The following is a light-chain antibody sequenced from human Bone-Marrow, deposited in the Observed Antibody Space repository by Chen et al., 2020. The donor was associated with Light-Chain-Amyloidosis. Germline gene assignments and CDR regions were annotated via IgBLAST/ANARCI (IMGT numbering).Light chain of an antibody. V-gene: IGLV1-44*01. Sequence: QSVLTQPPSASETPGQRVSISCSGGSPNIGTNTVNWYRQLPGTAPKLLIYTDDQRPSGAADRLSGSKSGTSASLTISGLQSDDEADYYCAAWDDDLNGWVFGGGTKLTVL. J-gene: IGLJ3*02. CDR3: AAWDDDLNGWV. CDR1: SPNIGTNT. CDR2: TDD.